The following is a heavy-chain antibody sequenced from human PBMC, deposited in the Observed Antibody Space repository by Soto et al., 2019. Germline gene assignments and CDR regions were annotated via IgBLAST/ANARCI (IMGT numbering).Heavy chain of an antibody. V-gene: IGHV1-8*01. Sequence: QVQLVQSGAEVKKPGASVKVSCKASGYTFTSYDINWVRQAAGQGPEWMGGMNPNSGNTGYAQKFPGRVTMTSNTSISTAYMKLSSLRTEDTAVYYGSREGVRGMEVWGQGTMVTVSS. CDR2: MNPNSGNT. D-gene: IGHD3-16*01. CDR3: SREGVRGMEV. CDR1: GYTFTSYD. J-gene: IGHJ6*02.